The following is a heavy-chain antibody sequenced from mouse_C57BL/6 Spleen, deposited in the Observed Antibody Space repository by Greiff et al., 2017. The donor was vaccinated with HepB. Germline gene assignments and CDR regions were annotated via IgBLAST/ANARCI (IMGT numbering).Heavy chain of an antibody. V-gene: IGHV1-50*01. CDR2: IDPSDSYT. D-gene: IGHD1-1*01. J-gene: IGHJ2*01. CDR3: SKTRIPVVATDYFDY. Sequence: QVQLKQSGAELVKPGASVKLSCKASGYTFTSYWMQWVKQRPGQGLEWIGEIDPSDSYTNYNQKFKGKATLTVDTSSSTAYMQLSSLTSEDSAVYYCSKTRIPVVATDYFDYWGQGTTLTVSS. CDR1: GYTFTSYW.